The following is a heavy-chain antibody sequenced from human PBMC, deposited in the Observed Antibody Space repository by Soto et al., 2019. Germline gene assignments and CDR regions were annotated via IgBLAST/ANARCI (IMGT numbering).Heavy chain of an antibody. CDR1: GFTFRSDG. J-gene: IGHJ4*02. Sequence: EVQLLESGGGLVQPGGSLRLSCAASGFTFRSDGMSWVRQAPGKGLEWVSGISGSGGSTYYADSVKGWFTISSDNSKNTLYLQMNSLRAEDTAVYYCAKESGGIGGSFDYWGQGTRVTVSS. D-gene: IGHD2-15*01. V-gene: IGHV3-23*01. CDR3: AKESGGIGGSFDY. CDR2: ISGSGGST.